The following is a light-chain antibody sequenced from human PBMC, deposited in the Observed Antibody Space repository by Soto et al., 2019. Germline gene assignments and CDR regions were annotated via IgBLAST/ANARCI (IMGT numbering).Light chain of an antibody. J-gene: IGKJ5*01. CDR3: QQFNSYSIT. V-gene: IGKV1-13*02. CDR1: QGISSA. CDR2: DAS. Sequence: QLTQSPSSLSASVGDRVTITCRASQGISSALAWYQQKPGKAPKLLIYDASSLVSGVPSRFSGSGSGTDFTLTISSLQPEDFATYYCQQFNSYSITFGQGTRLEIK.